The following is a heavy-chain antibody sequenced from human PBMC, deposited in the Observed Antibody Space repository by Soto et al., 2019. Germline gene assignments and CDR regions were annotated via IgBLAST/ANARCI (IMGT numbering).Heavy chain of an antibody. J-gene: IGHJ4*02. Sequence: EVQLVESGGGLIQPAGSLRLSCAASGLTVSSSYMNWVRQAPGKGLEWVSLIYSGGTTFYADSVKGRFTISRDNSKNTLYLQMNRLRTEDTAVYYCARGYDSGIDYWGQGTLVTVSS. CDR1: GLTVSSSY. V-gene: IGHV3-53*01. CDR3: ARGYDSGIDY. CDR2: IYSGGTT. D-gene: IGHD3-10*01.